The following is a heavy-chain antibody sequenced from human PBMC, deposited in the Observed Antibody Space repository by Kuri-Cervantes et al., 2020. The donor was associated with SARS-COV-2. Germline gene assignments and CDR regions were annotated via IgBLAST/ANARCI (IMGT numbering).Heavy chain of an antibody. CDR2: INPIFSTA. D-gene: IGHD3-3*01. J-gene: IGHJ6*02. Sequence: SVKVSCKASGDTFSRYAISWVRQAPGQGLEWMGGINPIFSTANYAQKFQGRVTITADTSTSTAYMELSSLGSEDTAVYYCANVRKLEYYGMDVWGQGTTVTVSS. V-gene: IGHV1-69*06. CDR3: ANVRKLEYYGMDV. CDR1: GDTFSRYA.